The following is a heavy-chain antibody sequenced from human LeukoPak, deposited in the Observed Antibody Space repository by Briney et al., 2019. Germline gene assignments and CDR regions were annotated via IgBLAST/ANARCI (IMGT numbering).Heavy chain of an antibody. V-gene: IGHV4-39*07. D-gene: IGHD1-26*01. CDR2: IYYTGST. J-gene: IGHJ6*02. CDR3: ARDLGGASDYYGMDV. Sequence: SETLSLTCTVSGGSISSSHYYWGWIRQPPGKGLEWIGSIYYTGSTYYNPSLKSRVTISVDTSKNQFSLKLSSVTAADTAVYYCARDLGGASDYYGMDVWGQGTTVTVSS. CDR1: GGSISSSHYY.